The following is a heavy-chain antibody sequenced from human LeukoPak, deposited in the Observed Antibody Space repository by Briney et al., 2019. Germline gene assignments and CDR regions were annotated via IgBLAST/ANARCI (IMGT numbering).Heavy chain of an antibody. CDR3: ARDDYSTRFDP. CDR2: IYTSG. Sequence: SETLSLTCPVSGGSISSNSYYWSWIRQPAGKGLEWIGRIYTSGSTNTNYNPSLKSRVTISVDTSKNQFPLKLSSVTAADTAVYYCARDDYSTRFDPWGQGTLVTVSS. D-gene: IGHD3-16*01. CDR1: GGSISSNSYY. V-gene: IGHV4-61*02. J-gene: IGHJ5*02.